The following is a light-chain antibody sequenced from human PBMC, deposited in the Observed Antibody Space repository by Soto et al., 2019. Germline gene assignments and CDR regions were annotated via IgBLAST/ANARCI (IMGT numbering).Light chain of an antibody. CDR2: GAS. CDR3: QQYNNWPPIT. J-gene: IGKJ5*01. V-gene: IGKV3-15*01. CDR1: QSVSSN. Sequence: EIVMTQSPATLSVSPGERATLSCRASQSVSSNLAWYQQKPGQAPRLLIYGASTRATGVPARFSGSGSGTEFTLPISSLQSEDFAVYYCQQYNNWPPITFDQGTRLEIK.